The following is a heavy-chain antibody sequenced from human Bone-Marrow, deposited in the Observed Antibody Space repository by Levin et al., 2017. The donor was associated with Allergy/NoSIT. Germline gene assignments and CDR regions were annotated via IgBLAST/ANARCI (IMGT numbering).Heavy chain of an antibody. J-gene: IGHJ6*02. Sequence: AGGSLRLSCAASGFTFSSHAMSWVRQAPGKGLEWVSAISENGVTTYYSESVKGRFTISRDNSKNTLFLQMNSLRAADTALYYCAVSSIAYSSTGSVREYYQYGMDVWVQGTTVTVSS. CDR3: AVSSIAYSSTGSVREYYQYGMDV. V-gene: IGHV3-23*01. CDR1: GFTFSSHA. CDR2: ISENGVTT. D-gene: IGHD2/OR15-2a*01.